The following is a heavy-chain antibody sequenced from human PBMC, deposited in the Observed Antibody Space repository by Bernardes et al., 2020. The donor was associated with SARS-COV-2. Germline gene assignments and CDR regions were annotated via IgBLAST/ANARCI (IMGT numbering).Heavy chain of an antibody. CDR2: SYYSGRT. J-gene: IGHJ4*02. V-gene: IGHV4-59*01. Sequence: SETLSLTCSVSGGSINNYYWSWIRQPPGKGLEWIGYSYYSGRTNYNPSLKSRVTISVDTSKNQFSLKLSSVTAADTAVYYCARDPSGLDYLDYWGQGTLVTVSS. CDR1: GGSINNYY. D-gene: IGHD1-26*01. CDR3: ARDPSGLDYLDY.